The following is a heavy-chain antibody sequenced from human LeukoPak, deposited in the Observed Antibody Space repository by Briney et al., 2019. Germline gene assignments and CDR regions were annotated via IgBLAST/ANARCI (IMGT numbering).Heavy chain of an antibody. J-gene: IGHJ4*02. V-gene: IGHV3-53*01. CDR2: IYSGGST. D-gene: IGHD3-22*01. CDR3: ARYYYDSSGYPYYFDY. Sequence: PGGSLRLSCAASGFIVSSNYMSWVRQAPGKGLEWVSVIYSGGSTYYADSVKGRFTISRGNSKNTLYLQMNSLRAEDTAVYYCARYYYDSSGYPYYFDYWGQGTLVTVSS. CDR1: GFIVSSNY.